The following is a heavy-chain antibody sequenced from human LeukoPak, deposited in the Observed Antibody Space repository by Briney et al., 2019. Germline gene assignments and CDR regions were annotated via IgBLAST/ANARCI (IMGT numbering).Heavy chain of an antibody. D-gene: IGHD3-10*01. V-gene: IGHV4-4*07. J-gene: IGHJ6*03. Sequence: PSETLSLTCTVSGGSISSYYWSWIRQPAGKGLEWIGRIYISGSTNYNPSLKSRVTMSVDTSKNQFSLKLSSVTAADTAVYYCARFAMVRGQYYYYMDVWGKGTTVTVSS. CDR1: GGSISSYY. CDR2: IYISGST. CDR3: ARFAMVRGQYYYYMDV.